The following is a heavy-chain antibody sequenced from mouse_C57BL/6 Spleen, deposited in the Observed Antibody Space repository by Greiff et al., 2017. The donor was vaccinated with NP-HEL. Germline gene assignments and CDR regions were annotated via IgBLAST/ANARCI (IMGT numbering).Heavy chain of an antibody. CDR2: ISYDGSN. J-gene: IGHJ2*01. CDR3: ARADGTVHYFDY. V-gene: IGHV3-6*01. D-gene: IGHD1-1*01. CDR1: GYSITSGYY. Sequence: DVKLQESGPGLVKPSQSLSLTCSVTGYSITSGYYWNWIRQFPGNKLEWMGYISYDGSNNYNPSLKNRISITRDTSKNQFFLKLNSVTTEDTATYYGARADGTVHYFDYWGQGTTLTVSS.